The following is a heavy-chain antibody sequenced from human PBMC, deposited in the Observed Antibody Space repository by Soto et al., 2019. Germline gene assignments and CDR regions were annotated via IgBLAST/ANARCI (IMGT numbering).Heavy chain of an antibody. CDR1: GFDASVNY. CDR2: INSGGST. V-gene: IGHV3-66*01. J-gene: IGHJ6*02. CDR3: VRENYYYGMDV. Sequence: EVQLVESGGTLVQHGGSLRLSCAASGFDASVNYMTWVRQAPGKGLEWVSAINSGGSTFYADSVKGRFTISRDNSKNTLYLQMNSLRVEDTAMYYCVRENYYYGMDVWGQGTAVTVSS.